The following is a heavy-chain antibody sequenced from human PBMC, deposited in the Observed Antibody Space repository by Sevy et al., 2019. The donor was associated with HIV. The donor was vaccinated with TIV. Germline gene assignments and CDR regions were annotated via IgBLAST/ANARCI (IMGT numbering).Heavy chain of an antibody. V-gene: IGHV3-64D*06. D-gene: IGHD2-2*01. Sequence: GGSLRLSCSASGFTFSYYAMHWVRQAPGKGLQYVSGISSNGDSTDYADSVKGRFTISRDNSKNTLYLQMSSLRAEDTVVYYCLKDLLRPVVVPAASFDYWGQGTLVTVSS. J-gene: IGHJ4*02. CDR3: LKDLLRPVVVPAASFDY. CDR2: ISSNGDST. CDR1: GFTFSYYA.